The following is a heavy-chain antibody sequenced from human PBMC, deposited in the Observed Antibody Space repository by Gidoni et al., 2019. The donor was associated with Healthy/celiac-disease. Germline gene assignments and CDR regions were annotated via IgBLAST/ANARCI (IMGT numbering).Heavy chain of an antibody. D-gene: IGHD6-19*01. Sequence: EVPRVESGGGLVQPGRSLRLSCAASGFTFDDYAMHWVRQAPGKGLEWVSGISWNSGSKGYTDSVKSRFTISRDNAKNSLYLQMNSLRAEDTALYYCAKGGYSSGSYYFDYWGQGTLVTVSS. CDR1: GFTFDDYA. J-gene: IGHJ4*02. CDR3: AKGGYSSGSYYFDY. CDR2: ISWNSGSK. V-gene: IGHV3-9*01.